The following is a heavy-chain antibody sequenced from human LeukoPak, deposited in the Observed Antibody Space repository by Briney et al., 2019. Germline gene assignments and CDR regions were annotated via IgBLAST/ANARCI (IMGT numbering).Heavy chain of an antibody. CDR3: ARGDTVAARPGRFDY. Sequence: SETLSLTCADYGGSFSGYYWSWIRQPPGKGLKWIGEINHSGSTNYNPSLKSRVAISVDTSKNQFSLKLSSVTAADTAAYYCARGDTVAARPGRFDYWGQGTLVTVSS. CDR1: GGSFSGYY. CDR2: INHSGST. D-gene: IGHD6-6*01. J-gene: IGHJ4*02. V-gene: IGHV4-34*01.